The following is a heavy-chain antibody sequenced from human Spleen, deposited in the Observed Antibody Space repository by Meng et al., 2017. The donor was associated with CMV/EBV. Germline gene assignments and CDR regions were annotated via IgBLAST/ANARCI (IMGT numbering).Heavy chain of an antibody. CDR3: AKGYFDY. Sequence: GGSLRLSCAASGFTFSSYAIHWVRQAPGKGLEWVALISYDGSNKYYADSVKGRFTISRDNSKNTLYLQMNSLRAEDTAVYYCAKGYFDYWGQGTLVTVSS. CDR1: GFTFSSYA. J-gene: IGHJ4*02. CDR2: ISYDGSNK. V-gene: IGHV3-30-3*01.